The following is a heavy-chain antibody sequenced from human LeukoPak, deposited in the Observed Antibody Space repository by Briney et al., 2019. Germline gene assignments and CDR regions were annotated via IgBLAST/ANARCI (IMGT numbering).Heavy chain of an antibody. CDR3: SGWYDY. CDR2: ISYDGSNK. D-gene: IGHD6-19*01. CDR1: GFTFSSYA. Sequence: PGGSLRLSCAASGFTFSSYAMHWVRQAPGKGLEWVAVISYDGSNKYYADSVKGRFTISRDNSKNTLYLQMNSLRAEDTAVYYCSGWYDYWGQGTLVTVSS. V-gene: IGHV3-30-3*01. J-gene: IGHJ4*02.